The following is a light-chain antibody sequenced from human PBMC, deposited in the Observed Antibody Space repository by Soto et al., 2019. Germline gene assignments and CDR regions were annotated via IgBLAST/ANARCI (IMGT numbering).Light chain of an antibody. CDR3: QSYDSTNQGV. CDR2: EDD. V-gene: IGLV6-57*03. J-gene: IGLJ2*01. CDR1: SGSIANNY. Sequence: NFMLTQPHSVSESPGKTVTISCTRSSGSIANNYVQWYQQRPGSAPTAVIHEDDQRPSGVPDRFSGSIVRSSNSASLTISGLKTEDEADYYCQSYDSTNQGVFGGGTKLTVL.